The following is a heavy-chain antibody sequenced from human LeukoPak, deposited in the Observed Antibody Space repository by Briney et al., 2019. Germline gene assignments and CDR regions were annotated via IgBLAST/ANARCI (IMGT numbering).Heavy chain of an antibody. J-gene: IGHJ6*03. CDR1: GLTFHDYA. Sequence: GGSLRLSCAISGLTFHDYAMTWVRQAPGKGLEWVSTIVGDSSKTYYADSVKGRFTISRNNSNYMLFLHMNNLRAEDTAIYYCAKQPYNYYYLDVWGKGTTVTVSS. CDR2: IVGDSSKT. D-gene: IGHD2-21*01. V-gene: IGHV3-23*01. CDR3: AKQPYNYYYLDV.